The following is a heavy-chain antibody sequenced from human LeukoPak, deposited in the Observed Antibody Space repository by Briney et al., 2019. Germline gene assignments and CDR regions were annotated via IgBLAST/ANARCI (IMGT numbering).Heavy chain of an antibody. D-gene: IGHD1-26*01. CDR3: ARGGARDN. V-gene: IGHV3-7*01. CDR2: INQDGGKK. CDR1: GFNFSSYW. Sequence: GGSLRLSCAASGFNFSSYWMSWVRQAPGKGLEWVANINQDGGKKYYVDSVRGRFAISRDNAENSVYLQMNSLRAEDTALYYCARGGARDNWGQGSLITVSS. J-gene: IGHJ4*02.